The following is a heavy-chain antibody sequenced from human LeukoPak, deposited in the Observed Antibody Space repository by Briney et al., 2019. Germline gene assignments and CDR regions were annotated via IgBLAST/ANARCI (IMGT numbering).Heavy chain of an antibody. CDR3: ARYLPPPTVTTSRRAQGYYYGMGV. D-gene: IGHD4-11*01. CDR1: GYTFTSYG. CDR2: ISAYNGNT. Sequence: ASVKVSCKASGYTFTSYGISWVRQAPGQGLEWMGWISAYNGNTNYAQKLQGRVTMTTDTSTSTAYMELRSLRSDDTAVYYCARYLPPPTVTTSRRAQGYYYGMGVWGQGTTVTVSS. V-gene: IGHV1-18*01. J-gene: IGHJ6*01.